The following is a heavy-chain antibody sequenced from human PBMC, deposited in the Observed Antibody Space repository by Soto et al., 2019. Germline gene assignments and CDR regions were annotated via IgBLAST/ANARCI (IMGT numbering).Heavy chain of an antibody. V-gene: IGHV3-30*18. CDR3: AKDSLIVVGIDWYFDL. J-gene: IGHJ2*01. CDR1: GFTFSSYG. Sequence: VQLVESGGGVVQPGRSLRLSCAASGFTFSSYGMHWVRQAPGKGLEWVAVISYDGSNKYYADSVKGRFTISRDNSKNTLYLQMNSLRAEDTAVYYCAKDSLIVVGIDWYFDLWGRGTLVTVSS. D-gene: IGHD2-15*01. CDR2: ISYDGSNK.